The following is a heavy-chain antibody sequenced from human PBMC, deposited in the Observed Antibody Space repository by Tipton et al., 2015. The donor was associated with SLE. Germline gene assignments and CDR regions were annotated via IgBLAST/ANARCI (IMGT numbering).Heavy chain of an antibody. J-gene: IGHJ5*02. CDR2: INTDGSSA. V-gene: IGHV3-74*01. CDR3: TDKSS. Sequence: SLRLSCTASGFTFRTYWMHWVRQVPGKGLVWVARINTDGSSANYADSVKGRFTISRDNAKKSVFLHMNSLRVEDTALYYCTDKSSWGRGTLVTVSS. CDR1: GFTFRTYW.